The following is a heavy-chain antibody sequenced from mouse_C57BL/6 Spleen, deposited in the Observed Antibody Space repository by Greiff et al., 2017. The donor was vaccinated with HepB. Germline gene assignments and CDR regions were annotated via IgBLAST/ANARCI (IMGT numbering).Heavy chain of an antibody. Sequence: QVQLQQPGAELVMPGASVKLSCKASGYTFTSYWMHWVKQRPGQGLEWIGEIDPSDSYTNYKQKFKGKSTLTVDKSSSTAYMQHSSLTSEDAAIYYWERSVNAVVSSYPQRYFGVWGTGATVTVS. V-gene: IGHV1-69*01. CDR2: IDPSDSYT. CDR3: ERSVNAVVSSYPQRYFGV. D-gene: IGHD1-1*01. J-gene: IGHJ1*03. CDR1: GYTFTSYW.